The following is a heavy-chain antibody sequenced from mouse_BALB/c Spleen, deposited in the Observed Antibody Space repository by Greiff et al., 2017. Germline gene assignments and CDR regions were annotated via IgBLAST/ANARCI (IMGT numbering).Heavy chain of an antibody. CDR3: ARERAHYYAMDY. J-gene: IGHJ4*01. D-gene: IGHD3-3*01. CDR2: ISSGGSYT. V-gene: IGHV5-6*03. CDR1: GFTFSSYA. Sequence: EVMLVESGGGLVKPGGSLKLSCAASGFTFSSYAMSWVRQTPEKRLEWVASISSGGSYTYYPDSVKGRFTISRDNAKNTLYLQMSSLKSEDTAMYYCARERAHYYAMDYWGQGTSVTVSS.